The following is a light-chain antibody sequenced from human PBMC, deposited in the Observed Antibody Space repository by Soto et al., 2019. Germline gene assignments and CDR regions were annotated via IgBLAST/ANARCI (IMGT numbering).Light chain of an antibody. CDR2: EVS. CDR1: SSDVGGYNY. Sequence: QSALTQPASVSGSPGQSLTISCTGTSSDVGGYNYVSWYQQHPGKAPKLMIYEVSNRPSGVSNRFSGSKSGNTASLTISGLKAEDEAEYYCSSYTSSNTVVFGGGTKLTVL. CDR3: SSYTSSNTVV. J-gene: IGLJ2*01. V-gene: IGLV2-14*01.